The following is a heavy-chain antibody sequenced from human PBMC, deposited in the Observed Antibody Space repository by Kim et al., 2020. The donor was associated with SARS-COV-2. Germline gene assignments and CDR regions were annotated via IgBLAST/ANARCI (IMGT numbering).Heavy chain of an antibody. CDR2: ISGSGGST. D-gene: IGHD4-17*01. CDR1: GFTFSSYA. J-gene: IGHJ4*02. V-gene: IGHV3-23*01. Sequence: GGSLRLSCAASGFTFSSYAMSWVRQAPGKGLEWVSAISGSGGSTYYADSVKGRFTISRDNSKNTLYLQMNSLRAEDTAVYYCAKDPIYGGNSDGDYWGQGTLVTVSS. CDR3: AKDPIYGGNSDGDY.